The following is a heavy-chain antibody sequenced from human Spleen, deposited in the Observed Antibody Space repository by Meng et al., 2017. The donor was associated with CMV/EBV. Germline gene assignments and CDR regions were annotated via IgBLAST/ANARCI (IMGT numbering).Heavy chain of an antibody. CDR3: ARVPSLGYCSSTSCPRGTYFDY. CDR2: IKHSRST. V-gene: IGHV4-34*01. Sequence: YYWSWIRQPPGNGLEWIGQIKHSRSTHYNPSLKSRVTISVDTSKNQFSLKLSSVTAADTAVYYCARVPSLGYCSSTSCPRGTYFDYWGQGTLVTVSS. D-gene: IGHD2-2*01. CDR1: YY. J-gene: IGHJ4*02.